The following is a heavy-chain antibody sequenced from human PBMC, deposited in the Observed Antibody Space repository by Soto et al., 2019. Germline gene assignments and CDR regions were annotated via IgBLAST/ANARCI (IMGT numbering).Heavy chain of an antibody. D-gene: IGHD2-2*01. CDR2: ISGSGGSA. V-gene: IGHV3-23*01. CDR3: AGSLSPAGYYYYGMNV. CDR1: GFSLGSSG. Sequence: ESLRLSCAASGFSLGSSGMSWVRQAPGKGLEWVSSISGSGGSAYYADSVKGRFTISRDNSKNTLYLQMRSLRAEGTAVYYCAGSLSPAGYYYYGMNVWGQGTTVTVSS. J-gene: IGHJ6*02.